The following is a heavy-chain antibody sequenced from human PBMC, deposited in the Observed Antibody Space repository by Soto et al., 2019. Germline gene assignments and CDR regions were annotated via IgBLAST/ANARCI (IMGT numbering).Heavy chain of an antibody. J-gene: IGHJ3*01. CDR2: LYSGAGT. D-gene: IGHD2-21*01. V-gene: IGHV3-66*01. Sequence: VQLVESGGGLVQPGGSLRLSCAASGFTVSSNYMNWVRQAPGKGLEWLSVLYSGAGTYYADSVKDRLTISRDNSNNKLYLQWNSLRAEYTAIYYWARECGGECSNAFDLWGQGTMVTVSP. CDR3: ARECGGECSNAFDL. CDR1: GFTVSSNY.